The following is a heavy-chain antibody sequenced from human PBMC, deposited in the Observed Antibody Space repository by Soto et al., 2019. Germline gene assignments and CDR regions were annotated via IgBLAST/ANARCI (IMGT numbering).Heavy chain of an antibody. V-gene: IGHV3-30-3*01. CDR2: ISYDGSNK. CDR1: GFTFSSYA. D-gene: IGHD6-19*01. Sequence: QVQLVESGGGVVQPGRSLRLSCAASGFTFSSYAMHWVRQAPGKGLEWVAVISYDGSNKYYADSVKGRFTISRDNSKNTLYLQMYSLRAEDTAVYYCARDANIAVAGLWAYGMDVWGQGTTVTVSS. J-gene: IGHJ6*02. CDR3: ARDANIAVAGLWAYGMDV.